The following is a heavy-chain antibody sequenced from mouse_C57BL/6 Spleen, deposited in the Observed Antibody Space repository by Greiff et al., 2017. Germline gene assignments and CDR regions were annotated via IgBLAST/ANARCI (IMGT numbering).Heavy chain of an antibody. V-gene: IGHV1-53*01. D-gene: IGHD4-1*01. Sequence: QVQLQQPGTELVKPGASVKLSCKTSGYTFTSYWMHWVKQRPGQGLEWIGNINPSNGGTNYNEKFKSKATLTVDKSSSTAYMQLSSLTSEDSAVYECARSGALGAMEDWGQGISVTVST. CDR3: ARSGALGAMED. CDR2: INPSNGGT. J-gene: IGHJ4*01. CDR1: GYTFTSYW.